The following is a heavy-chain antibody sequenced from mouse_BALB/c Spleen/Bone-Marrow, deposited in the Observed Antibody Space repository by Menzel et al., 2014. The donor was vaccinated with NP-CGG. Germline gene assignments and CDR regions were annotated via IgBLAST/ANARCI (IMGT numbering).Heavy chain of an antibody. CDR2: IRTGGGT. J-gene: IGHJ4*01. CDR1: GFSLTSYD. V-gene: IGHV2-9-2*01. CDR3: VRDGRDYYAKDY. Sequence: VQRVESGPGLVAPSQSLSITCTVSGFSLTSYDISWIRQSPGKGLEWLGIIRTGGGTNYNSAFMSRLSISKDNSKSXVFLKMNSLQSDDTAIYYCVRDGRDYYAKDYWGQGTSVTVSS.